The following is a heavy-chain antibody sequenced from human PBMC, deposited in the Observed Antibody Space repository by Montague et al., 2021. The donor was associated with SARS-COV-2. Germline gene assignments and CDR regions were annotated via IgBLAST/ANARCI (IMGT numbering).Heavy chain of an antibody. V-gene: IGHV3-48*03. J-gene: IGHJ6*02. D-gene: IGHD2-21*01. Sequence: SLRLSCAASTFTFSSYEMNWVRQAPGKGLEWVSSISSSGTVVHYADSVKGRFTISRDNGKNSLSLHMKSLRAEDTAVYYCARRGGHCENFTCYYYYGMDVWGQGTTVTVSS. CDR1: TFTFSSYE. CDR3: ARRGGHCENFTCYYYYGMDV. CDR2: ISSSGTVV.